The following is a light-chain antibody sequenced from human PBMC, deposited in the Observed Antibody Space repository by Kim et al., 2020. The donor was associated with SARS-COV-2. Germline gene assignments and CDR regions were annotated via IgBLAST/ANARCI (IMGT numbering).Light chain of an antibody. J-gene: IGLJ3*02. CDR2: HND. V-gene: IGLV1-44*01. CDR3: ATWDVSLQGMM. Sequence: GQSVTISCSGSPANIGTNIVNWYQQFPGEAPRLLIFHNDQRPSGVPDRFSGSKSGTSASLVISGLQSEDETDYYCATWDVSLQGMMFGGGTQLTVL. CDR1: PANIGTNI.